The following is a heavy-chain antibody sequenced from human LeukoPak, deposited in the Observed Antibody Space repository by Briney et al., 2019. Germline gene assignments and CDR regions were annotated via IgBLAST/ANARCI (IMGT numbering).Heavy chain of an antibody. D-gene: IGHD1-26*01. Sequence: SETLSLTCAVSGGSISSSNWWRWVRQPPGKGLEWIGYIYYSGSTNYNPSLRSRVTISVDTSKNQFSLKLSSVTAADTAVYYCARGGGVGYYYYYMDVWGKGTTVTISS. CDR3: ARGGGVGYYYYYMDV. CDR2: IYYSGST. J-gene: IGHJ6*03. CDR1: GGSISSSNW. V-gene: IGHV4-4*02.